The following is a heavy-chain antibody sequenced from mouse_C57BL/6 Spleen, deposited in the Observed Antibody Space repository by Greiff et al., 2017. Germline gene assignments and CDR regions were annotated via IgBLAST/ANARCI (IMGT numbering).Heavy chain of an antibody. CDR3: ARHNDYGKDRYVMDY. D-gene: IGHD2-4*01. Sequence: EVQGVESGGDLVKPGGSLKLSCAASGFTFSSYGMSWVRQTPDKRLEWVATISSGGSYTYYPDSVKGRFTINKDNAKNTLYLQMSSLKSEDTAMYYCARHNDYGKDRYVMDYWGQGTSVTVSS. V-gene: IGHV5-6*01. J-gene: IGHJ4*01. CDR1: GFTFSSYG. CDR2: ISSGGSYT.